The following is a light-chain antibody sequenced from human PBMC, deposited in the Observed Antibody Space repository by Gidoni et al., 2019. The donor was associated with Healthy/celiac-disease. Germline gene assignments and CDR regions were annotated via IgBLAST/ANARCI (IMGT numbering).Light chain of an antibody. CDR1: QSVSSY. Sequence: EIVLTQSPATLSLSPGERATLSCRASQSVSSYLAWYQQKPGQAPRLLIYDASNRATGIPARFSGSGVGTDFTLTISSLEPEDFAVYYCQQRSNWPTFXGXTKVEIK. CDR3: QQRSNWPT. V-gene: IGKV3-11*01. J-gene: IGKJ4*01. CDR2: DAS.